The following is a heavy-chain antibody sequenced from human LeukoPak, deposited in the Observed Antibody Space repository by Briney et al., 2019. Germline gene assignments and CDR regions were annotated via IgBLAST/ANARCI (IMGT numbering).Heavy chain of an antibody. V-gene: IGHV3-9*01. J-gene: IGHJ3*02. Sequence: PGRSLRLSCSASGFTFDNYAMHWVRQAPMKGLEWVASINWRSDEIGYADSVKGRFTISRDNAKKSLYLQMNCLRAEDTAVYYCARLCIVGTKSAFDIWGQGTMVTVSS. CDR2: INWRSDEI. D-gene: IGHD1-26*01. CDR3: ARLCIVGTKSAFDI. CDR1: GFTFDNYA.